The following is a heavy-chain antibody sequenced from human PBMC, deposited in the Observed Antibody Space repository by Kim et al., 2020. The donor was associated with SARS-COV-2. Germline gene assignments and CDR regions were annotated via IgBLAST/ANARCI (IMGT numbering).Heavy chain of an antibody. V-gene: IGHV4-4*02. CDR3: ARSRDYYYGSGSYPIFDY. Sequence: SETLSLTCAVSGGSISSSNWWSWVRQPPGKGLEWIGEIYHSGSTNYNPSLKSRVTISVDKSKNQFSLKLSSVTAADTAVYYCARSRDYYYGSGSYPIFDYWGQGTLVTVSS. CDR1: GGSISSSNW. D-gene: IGHD3-10*01. J-gene: IGHJ4*02. CDR2: IYHSGST.